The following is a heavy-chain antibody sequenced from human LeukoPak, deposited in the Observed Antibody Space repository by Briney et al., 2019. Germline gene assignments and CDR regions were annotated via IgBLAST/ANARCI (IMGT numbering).Heavy chain of an antibody. Sequence: ASVKVSCKASGYTFTSYAMRWVRQAPGQRREWMGCINAGNGNTKYSQKFQGRVTITRDTSASTAYMELSSLRSEDTAVYYCAREDPYDILTGLFDYWGQGTLVTVSS. CDR1: GYTFTSYA. J-gene: IGHJ4*02. CDR3: AREDPYDILTGLFDY. D-gene: IGHD3-9*01. CDR2: INAGNGNT. V-gene: IGHV1-3*01.